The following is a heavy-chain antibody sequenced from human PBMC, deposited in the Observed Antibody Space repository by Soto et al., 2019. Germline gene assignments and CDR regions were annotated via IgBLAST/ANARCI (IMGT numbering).Heavy chain of an antibody. V-gene: IGHV3-30*18. J-gene: IGHJ4*02. CDR3: GKGGDSSGWSFWY. CDR1: GFTFSSYG. D-gene: IGHD6-19*01. Sequence: QVQLVESGGGVVQPGRSLRLSCAASGFTFSSYGMHWVRQAPGKGLEWVAVISYDGNNKYYADSVKGRFTISRDNSKNTLYLQMNSLRAEDTAVYYCGKGGDSSGWSFWYWGQGTLVTVSS. CDR2: ISYDGNNK.